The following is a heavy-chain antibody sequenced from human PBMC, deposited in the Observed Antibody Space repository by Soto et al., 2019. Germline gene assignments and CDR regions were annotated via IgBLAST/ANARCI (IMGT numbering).Heavy chain of an antibody. Sequence: QPGGSLRLSCAASGFTFSSYAMSWVRQAPGKGLEWVSAISGSGGSTYYADSVKGRFTISRDNSKNTLYLQMNSLRAEDTAVYYCAKDLHERDYDFWSGYSMDVWGQGTTVTVSS. V-gene: IGHV3-23*01. CDR1: GFTFSSYA. J-gene: IGHJ6*02. CDR3: AKDLHERDYDFWSGYSMDV. CDR2: ISGSGGST. D-gene: IGHD3-3*01.